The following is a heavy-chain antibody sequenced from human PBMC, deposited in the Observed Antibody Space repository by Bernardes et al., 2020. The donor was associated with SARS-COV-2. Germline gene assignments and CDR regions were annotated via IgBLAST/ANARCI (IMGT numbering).Heavy chain of an antibody. CDR1: GGSISSVGYY. Sequence: SETLYLTCTVSGGSISSVGYYWSWIRQHPGKGLECIGYIYYSGITYYNPSLKSLVTISVDTSKNQFSLKLSSVTAADTAVYYCARGLVVVTFNWFDPWGQGTLVTVSS. D-gene: IGHD3-22*01. J-gene: IGHJ5*02. V-gene: IGHV4-31*01. CDR3: ARGLVVVTFNWFDP. CDR2: IYYSGIT.